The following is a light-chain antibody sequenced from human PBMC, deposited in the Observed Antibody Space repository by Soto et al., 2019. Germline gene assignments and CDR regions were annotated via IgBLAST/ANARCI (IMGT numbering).Light chain of an antibody. CDR2: NVS. Sequence: QSALTQPASVSASPGQSVTISCTGSSSDVGAYNLVSWYQQHPGKVPTVLIFNVSVRPSGISNRFSGSKSGTTASLTISGLQAGDEADYYCASYTTTNTVVFGGGTKVTVL. CDR1: SSDVGAYNL. V-gene: IGLV2-14*01. CDR3: ASYTTTNTVV. J-gene: IGLJ2*01.